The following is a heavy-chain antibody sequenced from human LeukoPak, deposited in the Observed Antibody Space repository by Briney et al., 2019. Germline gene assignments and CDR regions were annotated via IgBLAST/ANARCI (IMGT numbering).Heavy chain of an antibody. V-gene: IGHV4-59*01. D-gene: IGHD3-10*01. Sequence: SETLSLTCTASGGSISSYYWSWIRQPPGKGLEWIGYIYYSGSTNYNPSLKSRVTISVDTSKNQFSLKLSSVTAADTAVYYCARGPFGSGRFDYWGQGTLVTVSS. CDR1: GGSISSYY. J-gene: IGHJ4*02. CDR2: IYYSGST. CDR3: ARGPFGSGRFDY.